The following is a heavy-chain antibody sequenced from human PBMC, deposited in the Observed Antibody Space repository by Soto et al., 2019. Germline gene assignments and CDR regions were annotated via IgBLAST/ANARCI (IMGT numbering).Heavy chain of an antibody. CDR2: ISYDGSND. J-gene: IGHJ4*02. Sequence: PGGSLRLSCAASGFHFSRHGVHWVRQAPGRGLEWVAVISYDGSNDYYADSVKGRFTISRDNSKNTVYLQMNSLRTEDTAVYYCAKASSYDIIGYHLQWWGQGTLVTVSS. V-gene: IGHV3-30*18. D-gene: IGHD3-22*01. CDR1: GFHFSRHG. CDR3: AKASSYDIIGYHLQW.